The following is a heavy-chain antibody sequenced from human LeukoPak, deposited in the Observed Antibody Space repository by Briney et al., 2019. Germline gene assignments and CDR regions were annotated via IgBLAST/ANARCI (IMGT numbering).Heavy chain of an antibody. D-gene: IGHD3-22*01. CDR3: ARVRSGSGFRGIFGI. V-gene: IGHV4-59*01. CDR1: GGSISGYY. CDR2: IHYSGSA. Sequence: SETLSLTCTVSGGSISGYYWSWIGQPPGKALELIGNIHYSGSADYVPSLKSQVTISVDTSKSQFSLQLTSVTAADTAVYYCARVRSGSGFRGIFGIWGQGTMVTVSS. J-gene: IGHJ3*02.